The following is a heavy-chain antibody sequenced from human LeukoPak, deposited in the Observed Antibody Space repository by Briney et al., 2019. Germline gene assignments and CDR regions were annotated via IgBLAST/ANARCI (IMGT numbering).Heavy chain of an antibody. CDR2: INSDGSNT. V-gene: IGHV3-74*01. Sequence: GGSLRLSCAASGFSFSSYWMHWVRQAPGERLVWVSRINSDGSNTNYADSVKGRFTISRDNAKNTLYLQMNSLRAEDTAVYYCARDFRRGQYFDYWGQGTLVTVSS. CDR1: GFSFSSYW. D-gene: IGHD3-10*01. CDR3: ARDFRRGQYFDY. J-gene: IGHJ4*02.